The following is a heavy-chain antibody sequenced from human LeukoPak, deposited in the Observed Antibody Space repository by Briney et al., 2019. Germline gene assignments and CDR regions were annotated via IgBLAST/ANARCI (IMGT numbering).Heavy chain of an antibody. CDR1: GGSISSSSYY. CDR2: IYYSGST. V-gene: IGHV4-39*01. CDR3: ARLASRLGMTFITMVRGVLNWFDP. J-gene: IGHJ5*02. D-gene: IGHD3-10*01. Sequence: KTSETLSLTCTVSGGSISSSSYYWGWIRQPPGKGLEWIGSIYYSGSTYYNPSLKSRVTISVDTSKNQFSLKLSSVTAADTAVYYCARLASRLGMTFITMVRGVLNWFDPWGQGTLVTVSS.